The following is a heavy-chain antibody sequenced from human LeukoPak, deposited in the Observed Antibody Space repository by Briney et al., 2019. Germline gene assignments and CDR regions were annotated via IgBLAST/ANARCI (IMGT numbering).Heavy chain of an antibody. CDR3: ARDEAEATGDAFGI. J-gene: IGHJ3*02. D-gene: IGHD6-25*01. V-gene: IGHV4-59*01. Sequence: SETLSLTCTVSGGSISSYYWSWIRQPPGKGLEWIGYIYYSGSTNYNPSLKSRVTISVDTSKNQFSLKLSSVTAADTAVYYCARDEAEATGDAFGIWGQGTMVTVSS. CDR1: GGSISSYY. CDR2: IYYSGST.